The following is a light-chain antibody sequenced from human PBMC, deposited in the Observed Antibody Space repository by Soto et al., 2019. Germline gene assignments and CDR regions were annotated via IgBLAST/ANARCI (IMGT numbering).Light chain of an antibody. V-gene: IGLV2-14*03. CDR2: DVS. CDR1: SSDVGGYNS. J-gene: IGLJ1*01. Sequence: QSVLTQPASVSGSPGQSITISCTGTSSDVGGYNSVSWYQHHPGKAPKLMIYDVSNRSSGVSSRFSGSKSDNTASLTISGLQAEDEADYYCKSYTIRSTYVFGTGTKVTVL. CDR3: KSYTIRSTYV.